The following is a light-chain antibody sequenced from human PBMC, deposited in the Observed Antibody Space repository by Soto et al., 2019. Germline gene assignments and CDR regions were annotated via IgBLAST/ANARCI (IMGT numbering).Light chain of an antibody. J-gene: IGKJ1*01. CDR1: QNVNSN. CDR3: HHYNNWSRK. CDR2: GAS. V-gene: IGKV3-15*01. Sequence: EIVMTQSPASLSVSPGERATLSCRASQNVNSNLAWYQQKPGQAPRFLIYGASTRATGIPARFSGSGSGTEFTLTIRSLQSEDFAVYYCHHYNNWSRKFGQGTKVDI.